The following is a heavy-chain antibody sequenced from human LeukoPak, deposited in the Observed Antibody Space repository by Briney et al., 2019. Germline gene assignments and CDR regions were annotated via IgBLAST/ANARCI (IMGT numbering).Heavy chain of an antibody. J-gene: IGHJ5*02. CDR2: IIPIFGTA. D-gene: IGHD2-2*01. CDR3: ATAQLPYCSSTSCQYNWFDP. Sequence: SVKVSCKASGYTFTSYGISWVRQAPGQGLEWMGGIIPIFGTANYAQKFQGRVTITTDESTSTAYMELSSLRSEDTAVYYCATAQLPYCSSTSCQYNWFDPWGQGTLVTVSS. V-gene: IGHV1-69*05. CDR1: GYTFTSYG.